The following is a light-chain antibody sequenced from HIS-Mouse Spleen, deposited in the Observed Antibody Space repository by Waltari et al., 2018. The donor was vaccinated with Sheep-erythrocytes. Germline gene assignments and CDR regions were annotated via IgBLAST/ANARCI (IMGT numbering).Light chain of an antibody. CDR3: CSYAGSYNHV. CDR2: DVS. J-gene: IGLJ1*01. Sequence: QSALTQPRSVSGSPGQSVTIPCTGTSSDVGGYNYVSWYQQHPGKAPKLMIYDVSKRPSGVPDRFSGSKSGNTASLTISWLQAEDEADYYCCSYAGSYNHVFATGTKVTVL. CDR1: SSDVGGYNY. V-gene: IGLV2-11*01.